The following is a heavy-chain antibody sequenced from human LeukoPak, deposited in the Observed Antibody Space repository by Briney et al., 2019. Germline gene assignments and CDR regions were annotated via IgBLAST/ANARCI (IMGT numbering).Heavy chain of an antibody. CDR2: VSGSGGYT. V-gene: IGHV3-23*01. CDR3: AKDRPNYYDSSGHYYRRDGDY. CDR1: GFTFSSHA. Sequence: GGSLRLSCAASGFTFSSHAMSWVRQAPGKRLEWVSSVSGSGGYTYYAGSVKGRFTISRDNSKNTLYLQMNSLRAEDTAIYYCAKDRPNYYDSSGHYYRRDGDYWGQGTLVTVSS. D-gene: IGHD3-22*01. J-gene: IGHJ4*02.